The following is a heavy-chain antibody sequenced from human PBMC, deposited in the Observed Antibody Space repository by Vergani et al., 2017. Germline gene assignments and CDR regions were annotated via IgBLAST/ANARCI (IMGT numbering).Heavy chain of an antibody. J-gene: IGHJ4*02. CDR1: GFTFSSYG. V-gene: IGHV3-30*18. D-gene: IGHD5-18*01. CDR3: AKVVDTAMVPFDY. Sequence: VQLVESGGGLVQPGRSLRLSCAASGFTFSSYGMHWVRQAPGKGLEWVAVISYDGSNKYYADSVKGRFTISRDNSKNTLYLQMNSLRAEDTAVYYCAKVVDTAMVPFDYWGQGTLVTVSS. CDR2: ISYDGSNK.